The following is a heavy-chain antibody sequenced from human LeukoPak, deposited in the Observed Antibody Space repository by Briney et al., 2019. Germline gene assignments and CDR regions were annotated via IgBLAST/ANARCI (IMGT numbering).Heavy chain of an antibody. CDR2: ISDTGGNT. CDR1: GFTFSTYG. Sequence: GSLRLSCAASGFTFSTYGMIWVRQAPGKGLEWVSSISDTGGNTYYADSVKGRFTISRDNSKNTLYLQMNSLRAEDTAVYYCARERNVRGSVIFDYWGQGTLVTVSS. V-gene: IGHV3-23*01. CDR3: ARERNVRGSVIFDY. J-gene: IGHJ4*02. D-gene: IGHD3-10*01.